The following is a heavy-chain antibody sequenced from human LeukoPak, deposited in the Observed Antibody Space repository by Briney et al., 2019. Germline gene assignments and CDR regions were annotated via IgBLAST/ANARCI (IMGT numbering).Heavy chain of an antibody. J-gene: IGHJ3*02. CDR3: AKKTIVGATVDAFDI. D-gene: IGHD1-26*01. CDR1: GFTFSSYS. V-gene: IGHV3-21*01. CDR2: ISSSSSYI. Sequence: GGSLRLSCAASGFTFSSYSMNWVRQAPGKGLEWVSSISSSSSYIYYADSVKGRFTISRDNAKNTLYLQMNSLRVEDTAVYYCAKKTIVGATVDAFDIWGRGTMVIVSS.